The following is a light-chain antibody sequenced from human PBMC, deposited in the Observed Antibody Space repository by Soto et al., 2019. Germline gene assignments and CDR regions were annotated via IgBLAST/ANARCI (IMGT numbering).Light chain of an antibody. CDR2: AAS. CDR1: QVIRND. V-gene: IGKV1-6*01. CDR3: LQDYNYPWT. Sequence: AIQMTQSPSSLSASVGDRVTITCRASQVIRNDLGWYQQKPGKAPKLLIHAASSLQSGVPSRFSGSGSGTDFTLTISSLQPEDFATYYCLQDYNYPWTFGQGTKVDIK. J-gene: IGKJ1*01.